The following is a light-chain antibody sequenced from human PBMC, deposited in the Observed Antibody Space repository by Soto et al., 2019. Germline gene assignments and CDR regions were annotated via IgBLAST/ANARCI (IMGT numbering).Light chain of an antibody. CDR2: TNN. V-gene: IGLV1-44*01. CDR3: AAWDDSLNGVV. Sequence: QAVVTQPPSASGTPGQRVTISCSGSSSNIGSNTVNWYQQLPGTAPILLIYTNNQRPSGVPDRFSGSKSGTSASLAISGLQSEDEADYYCAAWDDSLNGVVFGGGTQLTVL. J-gene: IGLJ2*01. CDR1: SSNIGSNT.